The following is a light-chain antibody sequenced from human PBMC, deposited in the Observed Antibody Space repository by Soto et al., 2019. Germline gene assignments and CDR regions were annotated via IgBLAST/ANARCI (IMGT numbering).Light chain of an antibody. J-gene: IGLJ3*02. Sequence: QSVLTQPPSASGTPGQRVTISCSGSSSNIGSNTVNWYQQLPGTAPKLLIYSNNQRPSGVPDRFSGSKSGTSASRAISGLQSEDEADYYGAAWDDSLNGWVFGGGTKLTVL. CDR1: SSNIGSNT. CDR2: SNN. V-gene: IGLV1-44*01. CDR3: AAWDDSLNGWV.